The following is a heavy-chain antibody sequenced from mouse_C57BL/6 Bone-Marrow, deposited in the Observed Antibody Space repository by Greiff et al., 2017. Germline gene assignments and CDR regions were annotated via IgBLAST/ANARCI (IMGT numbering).Heavy chain of an antibody. D-gene: IGHD2-2*01. CDR3: ARDGYDGAWFAY. J-gene: IGHJ3*01. CDR1: CYTFPRYW. CDR2: IDPSDSYT. V-gene: IGHV1-69*01. Sequence: QVQLQQPGAELVMPGASVKLSCKASCYTFPRYWMPWVKQRPGQGLEWIGEIDPSDSYTNYNPKFKGKSTLTVDKSSSSAYMPLSSLTSEDSAVYYCARDGYDGAWFAYWGQGTLVTVSA.